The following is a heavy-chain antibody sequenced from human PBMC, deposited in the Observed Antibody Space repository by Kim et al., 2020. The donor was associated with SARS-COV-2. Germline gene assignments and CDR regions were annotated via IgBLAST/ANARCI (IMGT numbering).Heavy chain of an antibody. V-gene: IGHV4-59*01. Sequence: SETLSLTCTVSGGSISSYYWSWIRQPPGKGLEWIGYIYYSGSTNYNPSLKSRVTISVDTSKNQFSLKLSSVTAADTAVYYCARARRLDANDAFDIWGQGTMVTVSS. CDR3: ARARRLDANDAFDI. CDR1: GGSISSYY. J-gene: IGHJ3*02. D-gene: IGHD2-2*01. CDR2: IYYSGST.